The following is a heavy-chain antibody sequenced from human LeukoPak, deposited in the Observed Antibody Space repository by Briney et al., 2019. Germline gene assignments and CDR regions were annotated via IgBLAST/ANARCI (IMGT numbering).Heavy chain of an antibody. D-gene: IGHD2-2*01. CDR2: INHSGST. CDR1: GGSFSGYY. CDR3: ARPMYCSSTSCENWFDP. Sequence: TSETLSLTCAVYGGSFSGYYLSWIRQPPGKGLEWIGEINHSGSTNYSPSLKSRVTISVDTSKNQFSLKLSSVTAADTAVYYCARPMYCSSTSCENWFDPWGQGTLVTVSS. J-gene: IGHJ5*02. V-gene: IGHV4-34*01.